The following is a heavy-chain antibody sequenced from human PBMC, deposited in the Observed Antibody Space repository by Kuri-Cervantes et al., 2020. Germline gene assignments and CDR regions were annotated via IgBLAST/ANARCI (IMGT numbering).Heavy chain of an antibody. J-gene: IGHJ6*02. CDR3: ARIYCSGGSCYGMDV. Sequence: SGPTLVKPTHTLTPNRTFSLLSRSTSGMCVSWIRQPPGKAMEWLARIDWDDDKYYITSLKTRLTISKDTSKNQVVLTMTNMDPVDTATYYGARIYCSGGSCYGMDVWGQGTTVTVSS. V-gene: IGHV2-70*11. CDR1: LLSRSTSGMC. D-gene: IGHD2-15*01. CDR2: IDWDDDK.